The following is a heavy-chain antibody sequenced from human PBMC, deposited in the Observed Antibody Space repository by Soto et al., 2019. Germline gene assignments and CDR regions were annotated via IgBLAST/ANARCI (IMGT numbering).Heavy chain of an antibody. CDR2: IYYSGST. Sequence: SETLALTCTVSGGSISSSTIYWGWIRQPPGKGLEWIGSIYYSGSTYYKPSLKSRVTISVDTSKNHFSLKSSSVTPADTAVYYCASQVRADIGLRWFAPWGK. CDR3: ASQVRADIGLRWFAP. J-gene: IGHJ5*02. CDR1: GGSISSSTIY. V-gene: IGHV4-39*02. D-gene: IGHD1-26*01.